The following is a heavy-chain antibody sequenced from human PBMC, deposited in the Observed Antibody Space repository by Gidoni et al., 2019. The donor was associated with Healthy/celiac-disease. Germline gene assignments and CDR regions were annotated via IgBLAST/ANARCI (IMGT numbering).Heavy chain of an antibody. V-gene: IGHV1-2*04. D-gene: IGHD2-15*01. CDR2: INPNSGGT. J-gene: IGHJ3*02. CDR1: GYTFTGYY. Sequence: QVQLVQSGAEVKKPGASVKVSCRASGYTFTGYYMHWVRQATGQGLEWMGWINPNSGGTNYAQKFQGWVTMTRDTSISTAYMELSRLRSDDTAVYYCARARSLYGGNWVGAFDIWGQGTMVTVSS. CDR3: ARARSLYGGNWVGAFDI.